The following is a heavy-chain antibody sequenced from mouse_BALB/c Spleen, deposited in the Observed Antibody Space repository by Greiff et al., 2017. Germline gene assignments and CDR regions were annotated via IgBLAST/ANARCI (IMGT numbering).Heavy chain of an antibody. CDR2: IYPGDGDT. CDR3: ARAYGYDAMDY. V-gene: IGHV1-80*01. J-gene: IGHJ4*01. Sequence: VQLKQSGAELVRPGSSVKISCKASGYAFSSYWMNWVKQRPGQGLEWIGQIYPGDGDTNYNGKFKGKATLTADKSSSTAYMQLSSLTSEDSAVYFCARAYGYDAMDYWGQGTSVTVSS. D-gene: IGHD1-2*01. CDR1: GYAFSSYW.